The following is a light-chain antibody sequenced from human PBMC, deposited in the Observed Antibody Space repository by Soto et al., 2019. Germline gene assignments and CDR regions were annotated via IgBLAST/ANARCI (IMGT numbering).Light chain of an antibody. Sequence: DIVMTQSPATLSVSPGERATLSCRASQSVNRNIAWSQQKPGQAPRLLIYGASTRATGVPARFSGSGSGTEFTLTISSLQSEDFAVYYCHQYYSWRTCGQWTNVEI. CDR1: QSVNRN. CDR3: HQYYSWRT. V-gene: IGKV3-15*01. J-gene: IGKJ1*01. CDR2: GAS.